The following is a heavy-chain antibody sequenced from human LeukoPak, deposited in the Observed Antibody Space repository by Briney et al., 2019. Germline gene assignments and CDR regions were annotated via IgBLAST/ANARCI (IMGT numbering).Heavy chain of an antibody. CDR1: GYTFTSYY. CDR3: ARIAARLNAFDI. J-gene: IGHJ3*02. V-gene: IGHV1-46*01. D-gene: IGHD6-6*01. Sequence: ASVKVSCKVSGYTFTSYYMHWVRQAPGQGLEWMGIINPSGGSTSYAQKFQGRVTMTRDMSTSTVYMELSSLRSEDTAVYYCARIAARLNAFDIWGQGTMVTVSS. CDR2: INPSGGST.